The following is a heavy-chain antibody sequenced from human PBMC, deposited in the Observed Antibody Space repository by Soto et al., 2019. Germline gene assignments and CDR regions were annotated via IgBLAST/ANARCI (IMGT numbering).Heavy chain of an antibody. D-gene: IGHD3-9*01. V-gene: IGHV4-39*01. CDR2: PYYSGST. CDR3: GRLERLATISYYFAY. J-gene: IGHJ4*02. Sequence: QLQLQESGPGLVKPSETLSLTCTVSGGSVSSSSYYWGWVRQPPGKWLEWIGSPYYSGSTYYNPSLESRVTISVDKSKNQFAPKLMYLSAADTAVYYYGRLERLATISYYFAYWGQGALVTVSS. CDR1: GGSVSSSSYY.